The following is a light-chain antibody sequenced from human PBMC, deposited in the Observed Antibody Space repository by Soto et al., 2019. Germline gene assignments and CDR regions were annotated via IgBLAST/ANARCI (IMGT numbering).Light chain of an antibody. V-gene: IGKV3-11*01. CDR2: DAT. CDR3: QQRDIWPPLT. CDR1: QSVCIF. Sequence: GLTQSPVTLSLSPGETATLFCKASQSVCIFLGWFQQKPWQAPRVLIYDATNRAGGVPDRFSGSGSGTDFTLTISSLEAEDSAVYYCQQRDIWPPLTFGGGTKLEIK. J-gene: IGKJ4*01.